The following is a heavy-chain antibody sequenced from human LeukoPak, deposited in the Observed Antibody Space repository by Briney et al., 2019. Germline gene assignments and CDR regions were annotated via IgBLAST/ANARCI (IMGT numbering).Heavy chain of an antibody. CDR1: GGSFSGYY. J-gene: IGHJ5*02. V-gene: IGHV4-34*01. D-gene: IGHD2-2*01. Sequence: PSETLSLTCAVYGGSFSGYYWSWIRQPPGKGLEWIGEINHSGSTNYNPSLKSRVTISVDTSKNQFSLKLSSVTAADTAVYYCARGAPIVVVPAARNNRAPWFDPWGQGTLVTVSS. CDR3: ARGAPIVVVPAARNNRAPWFDP. CDR2: INHSGST.